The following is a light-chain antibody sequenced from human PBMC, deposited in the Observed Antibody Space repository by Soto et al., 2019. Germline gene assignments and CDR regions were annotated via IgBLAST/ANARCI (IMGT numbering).Light chain of an antibody. CDR1: QGISSY. CDR3: QQYYSYPIT. V-gene: IGKV1-8*01. J-gene: IGKJ5*01. CDR2: AAS. Sequence: AILMTPSPSSLSASPGDRVTITCGASQGISSYLAWYQQKPGKAPKLLIYAASTLQSGVPSRFSGSGSGTDFTLTISCLQSEDFATYYCQQYYSYPITVGQGTRLEIK.